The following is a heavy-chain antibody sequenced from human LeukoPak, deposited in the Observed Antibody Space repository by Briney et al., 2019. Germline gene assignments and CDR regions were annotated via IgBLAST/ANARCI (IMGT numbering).Heavy chain of an antibody. CDR1: GFTVSNNY. J-gene: IGHJ6*02. Sequence: GGSLRLSCAASGFTVSNNYMSWVRQAPGKGLEWVSIIDTGVNTYYADSVKGRFTISRDNSKNTLYLQMNSLRAEDTAVYYCARFPSITSSGDHGLDVWGQGTTVAVSS. D-gene: IGHD3-10*01. V-gene: IGHV3-53*01. CDR2: IDTGVNT. CDR3: ARFPSITSSGDHGLDV.